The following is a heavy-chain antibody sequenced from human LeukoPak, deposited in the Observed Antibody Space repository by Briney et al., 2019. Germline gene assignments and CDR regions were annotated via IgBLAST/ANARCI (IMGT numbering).Heavy chain of an antibody. D-gene: IGHD3-3*01. CDR1: GGSFSGYY. V-gene: IGHV4-34*01. CDR2: INHSGST. J-gene: IGHJ5*02. Sequence: SETLSLTCAVYGGSFSGYYWSWIRQPPGKGLEWIVEINHSGSTNYNPSLKSRVTISVDTSKNQFSLKLSSVTAADTAVYYCARAVDFWSGTNWFDPWGQGTLVTVSS. CDR3: ARAVDFWSGTNWFDP.